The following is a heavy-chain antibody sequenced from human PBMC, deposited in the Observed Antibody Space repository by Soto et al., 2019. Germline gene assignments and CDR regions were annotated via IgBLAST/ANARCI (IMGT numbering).Heavy chain of an antibody. CDR1: GGSFSSYS. J-gene: IGHJ6*01. D-gene: IGHD3-16*01. CDR3: ARDSPGGGYYYGMDV. CDR2: IVPVLGTA. Sequence: QGQLEQSGAEVRRPGSSVKVSCKASGGSFSSYSISWVRQAPGHGLEWMGRIVPVLGTANSAQKFRGRVAFSADVSTARAYMDLRGLSSDDTSIYFCARDSPGGGYYYGMDVWVQGTTVIVSS. V-gene: IGHV1-69*01.